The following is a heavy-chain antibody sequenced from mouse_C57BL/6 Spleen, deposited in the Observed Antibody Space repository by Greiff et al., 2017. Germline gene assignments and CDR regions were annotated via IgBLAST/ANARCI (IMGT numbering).Heavy chain of an antibody. D-gene: IGHD2-14*01. CDR2: IYPSDSET. J-gene: IGHJ2*01. V-gene: IGHV1-61*01. CDR1: GYTFTSYW. Sequence: VQLQQPGAQLVRPGSSVKLSCKASGYTFTSYWMDWVKQRPGQGLEWIGNIYPSDSETHYNQKFKDKATLTVDKSSSTAYMQLSSLTSEDSAVYYCARRVLFFDYWGQGTTLTVSS. CDR3: ARRVLFFDY.